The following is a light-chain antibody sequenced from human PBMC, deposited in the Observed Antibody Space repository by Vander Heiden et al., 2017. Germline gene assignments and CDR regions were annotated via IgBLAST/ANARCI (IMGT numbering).Light chain of an antibody. Sequence: SYVLTQPPSVSVAPGQTARITCGGNNIGSERVHWYQQKIGQAPGLVMYDDNERPSGIPGRISGSNSGNTATLTISRVEAGDEADYYCQLWDSDNDYHVIFGGGTKLTVL. V-gene: IGLV3-21*02. CDR3: QLWDSDNDYHVI. J-gene: IGLJ2*01. CDR2: DDN. CDR1: NIGSER.